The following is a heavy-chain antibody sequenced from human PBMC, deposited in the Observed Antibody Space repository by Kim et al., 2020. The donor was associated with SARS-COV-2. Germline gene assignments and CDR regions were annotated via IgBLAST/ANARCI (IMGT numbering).Heavy chain of an antibody. Sequence: GRFTISRDNSKTALYLQMNSLRAEDTAVYYCAKAEQWLVRLSFRGYYFDYWGQGTLVTVSS. D-gene: IGHD6-19*01. CDR3: AKAEQWLVRLSFRGYYFDY. V-gene: IGHV3-23*01. J-gene: IGHJ4*02.